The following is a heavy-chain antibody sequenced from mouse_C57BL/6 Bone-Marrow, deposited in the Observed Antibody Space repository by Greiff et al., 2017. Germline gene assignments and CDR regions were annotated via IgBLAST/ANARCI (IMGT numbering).Heavy chain of an antibody. D-gene: IGHD2-1*01. V-gene: IGHV1-47*01. Sequence: QVQLQQPGAELVKPGASVKMSCKASGYTFTTYPIEWMKQNHGKSLAWIGNFHPYNDDTKYNEKFKGKATLTVEKASSTVYLALSRLTSDDSAVYYCARGGNYGGYYFDYWGQGTTLTVSS. CDR1: GYTFTTYP. CDR2: FHPYNDDT. J-gene: IGHJ2*01. CDR3: ARGGNYGGYYFDY.